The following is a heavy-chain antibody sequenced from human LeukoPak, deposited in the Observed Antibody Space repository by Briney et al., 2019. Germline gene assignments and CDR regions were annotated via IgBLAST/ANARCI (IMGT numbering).Heavy chain of an antibody. D-gene: IGHD2-2*02. CDR3: ALGEYCSSTSCYKGFDY. Sequence: SETLSLTCTVSGGSISSYYWSRIRQPAGKGLEWIGRIYTSGSTNYNPSLESRVTMSVDTSKNQFSLKLSSVTAADTAVYYCALGEYCSSTSCYKGFDYWGQGTLVTVSS. CDR2: IYTSGST. CDR1: GGSISSYY. V-gene: IGHV4-4*07. J-gene: IGHJ4*02.